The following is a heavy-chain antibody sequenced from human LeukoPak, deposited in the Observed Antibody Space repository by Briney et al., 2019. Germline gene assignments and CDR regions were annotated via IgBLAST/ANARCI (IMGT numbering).Heavy chain of an antibody. V-gene: IGHV4-34*01. CDR2: INHSGGT. D-gene: IGHD3-22*01. CDR3: ARGITLVIRNWFDP. CDR1: GGSFSGYY. Sequence: SETLSLTCAVYGGSFSGYYWSWIRQPPGKGLEWIGEINHSGGTNYNPSLKSRVTISVDTSKGQFSLKLSSVTAADTAVYYCARGITLVIRNWFDPWGQGTLVTVSS. J-gene: IGHJ5*02.